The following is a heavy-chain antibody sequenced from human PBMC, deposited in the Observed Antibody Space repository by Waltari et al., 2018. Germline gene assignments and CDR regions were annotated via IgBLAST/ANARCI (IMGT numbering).Heavy chain of an antibody. Sequence: QGQLQQSGPGLVKPSQTVSLTCAISGDSVSNNRADWNWIRQSPSRGLEWLGRTYYRSKWYNDYAISVKSRITINPDTSKNQFSLQLNSVTPEDTAVYYCARFSAREGVDYWGRGTLVTVSS. CDR3: ARFSAREGVDY. J-gene: IGHJ4*02. CDR2: TYYRSKWYN. V-gene: IGHV6-1*01. CDR1: GDSVSNNRAD.